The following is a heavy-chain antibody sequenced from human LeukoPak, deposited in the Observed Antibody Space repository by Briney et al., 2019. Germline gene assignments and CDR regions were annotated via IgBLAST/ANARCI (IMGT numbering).Heavy chain of an antibody. CDR1: GFTFSAYW. CDR3: ARERHDSSGYNWFDP. D-gene: IGHD3-22*01. V-gene: IGHV3-74*01. Sequence: GRPLRLSCAASGFTFSAYWMHWVRQSPGKALVWVSRVNSDGSTTSYADSVKGRFTISRDNAKNTLYLQMNSLRAEDTAVYYCARERHDSSGYNWFDPWGQGTLVTVSS. CDR2: VNSDGSTT. J-gene: IGHJ5*02.